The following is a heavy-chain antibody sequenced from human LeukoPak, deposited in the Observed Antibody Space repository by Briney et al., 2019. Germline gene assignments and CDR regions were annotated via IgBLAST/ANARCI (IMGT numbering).Heavy chain of an antibody. V-gene: IGHV3-74*01. Sequence: PGGSLRLSCAASGFTFSSYWMHWVRQAPGKGLVWVSRVKSDGSSTNYADSVKGRFTISRDNAKNSLYLQMNSLRDEDTALYYCARDRYGSGDYAFDIWGQGTMVTVSS. CDR2: VKSDGSST. J-gene: IGHJ3*02. D-gene: IGHD3-10*01. CDR1: GFTFSSYW. CDR3: ARDRYGSGDYAFDI.